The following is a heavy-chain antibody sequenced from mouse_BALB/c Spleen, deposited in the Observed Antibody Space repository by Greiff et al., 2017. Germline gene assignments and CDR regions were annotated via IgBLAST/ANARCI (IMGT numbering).Heavy chain of an antibody. J-gene: IGHJ4*01. Sequence: EVQLQQSGAELVRSGASVKMSCTASGYNITDYYMHWVKQRPEQGLEWIGWIDPENGDTEYAPKFQGKATMTADTSSNTAYLQLSSLTSEDTAVYYCNLITTATLSYAMDYWGQGTSVTVSS. D-gene: IGHD1-2*01. CDR3: NLITTATLSYAMDY. CDR1: GYNITDYY. V-gene: IGHV14-4*02. CDR2: IDPENGDT.